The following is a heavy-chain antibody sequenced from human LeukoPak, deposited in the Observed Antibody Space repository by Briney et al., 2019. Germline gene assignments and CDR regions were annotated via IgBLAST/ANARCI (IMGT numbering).Heavy chain of an antibody. D-gene: IGHD3-22*01. Sequence: PGGSLRLSCAASGFTFSNYYMSWIRQTPGKGLEWLSYISGSGGDIHYADSVKGRFTISRDNAKNSLYLQMNSLRAEDTAMYYCARDIRAVGITLYFDYWGQGTVVTVSS. J-gene: IGHJ4*02. V-gene: IGHV3-11*01. CDR1: GFTFSNYY. CDR2: ISGSGGDI. CDR3: ARDIRAVGITLYFDY.